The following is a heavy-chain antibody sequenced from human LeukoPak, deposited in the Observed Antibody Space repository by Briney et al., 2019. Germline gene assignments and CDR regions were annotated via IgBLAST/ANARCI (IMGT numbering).Heavy chain of an antibody. CDR1: GFTFSGYW. CDR3: ARGVYAFDV. CDR2: MNEGGSEI. Sequence: GSLRLSCAASGFTFSGYWLTWVRQAPGTGLEWVTYMNEGGSEIYYLDSVKGRFTISRDNGKNSLYLQMNSLRVEDTAVYYCARGVYAFDVWGQGTMVTVSS. J-gene: IGHJ3*01. D-gene: IGHD6-6*01. V-gene: IGHV3-7*01.